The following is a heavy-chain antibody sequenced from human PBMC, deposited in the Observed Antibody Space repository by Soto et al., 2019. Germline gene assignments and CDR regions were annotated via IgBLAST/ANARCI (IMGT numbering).Heavy chain of an antibody. Sequence: QVQLVESGGDVVQPGRSLRLSCLTSGFIFSSYSLHWVRQAPGKGLEWLTFMSYDGTTKYYADSVRGRFNVSRDNSKNTLYLQRNSLRPEDTAVYYCARDAYDDPPGYFQHWGQGTLVSVSS. CDR1: GFIFSSYS. J-gene: IGHJ1*01. D-gene: IGHD3-22*01. CDR3: ARDAYDDPPGYFQH. CDR2: MSYDGTTK. V-gene: IGHV3-30-3*01.